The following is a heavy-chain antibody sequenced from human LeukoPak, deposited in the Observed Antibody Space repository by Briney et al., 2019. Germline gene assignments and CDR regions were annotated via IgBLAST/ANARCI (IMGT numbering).Heavy chain of an antibody. V-gene: IGHV4-34*01. CDR1: GGSFSGYY. J-gene: IGHJ6*02. D-gene: IGHD3-16*02. Sequence: SETLSLTCAVSGGSFSGYYWSWIRLRPPKGPEWAGEINHSGSPNYNPSLMSRVTISVDTSKNQFVLKLSFVTAADTAVYYCARAFVWGSYRYNYYGMDVWGQGTTVTVSS. CDR2: INHSGSP. CDR3: ARAFVWGSYRYNYYGMDV.